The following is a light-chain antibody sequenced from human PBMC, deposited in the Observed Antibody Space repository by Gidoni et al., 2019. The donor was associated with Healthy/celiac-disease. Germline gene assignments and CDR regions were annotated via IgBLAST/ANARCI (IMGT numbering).Light chain of an antibody. J-gene: IGLJ3*02. CDR1: SSDVGGYNY. CDR3: SSYTSSSTPSV. V-gene: IGLV2-14*01. Sequence: QSAPTQPASVSGSPGQSITIPCTGTSSDVGGYNYVSWYQQHPGNAPKLMIYEASNRPSGVSNRFSGSKSGNTASLTISGLQAEDEADYYCSSYTSSSTPSVFGGGTKLTGL. CDR2: EAS.